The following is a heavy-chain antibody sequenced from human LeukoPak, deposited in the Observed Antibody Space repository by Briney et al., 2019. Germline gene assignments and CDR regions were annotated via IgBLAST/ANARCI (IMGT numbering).Heavy chain of an antibody. CDR2: INWNGGST. CDR3: AKDYGDYGFDY. CDR1: GFTFDDYG. J-gene: IGHJ4*02. D-gene: IGHD4-17*01. Sequence: AGGSLRLSCAASGFTFDDYGMSWVRQAPGKGLEWVSGINWNGGSTGYADSVKGRFTISRDNAKSSLYLQMNSLRAEDTALYYCAKDYGDYGFDYWGQGTLVTVSS. V-gene: IGHV3-20*04.